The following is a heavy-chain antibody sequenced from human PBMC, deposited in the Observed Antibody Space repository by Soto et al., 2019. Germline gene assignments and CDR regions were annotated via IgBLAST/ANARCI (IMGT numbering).Heavy chain of an antibody. D-gene: IGHD3-16*01. Sequence: SGGSLRLSCAASGFTFSSYAISWVRQAPGKGLEWVSAISGSGGSTYYADSVKGRFTISRDNSKNTLYLQMNSLRAEDTAVYYCAKGGSPGSRFDPWGQGTLVTVSS. V-gene: IGHV3-23*01. CDR3: AKGGSPGSRFDP. CDR2: ISGSGGST. J-gene: IGHJ5*02. CDR1: GFTFSSYA.